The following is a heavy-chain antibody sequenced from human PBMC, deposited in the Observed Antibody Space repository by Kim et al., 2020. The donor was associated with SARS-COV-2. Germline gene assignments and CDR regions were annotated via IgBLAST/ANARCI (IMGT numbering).Heavy chain of an antibody. J-gene: IGHJ6*02. Sequence: LKSQVTISVDTSKNQFSLKLSSVTAADTAVYYCARHVIAVAGIYYYGMDVWGQGTTVTVSS. D-gene: IGHD6-19*01. V-gene: IGHV4-59*08. CDR3: ARHVIAVAGIYYYGMDV.